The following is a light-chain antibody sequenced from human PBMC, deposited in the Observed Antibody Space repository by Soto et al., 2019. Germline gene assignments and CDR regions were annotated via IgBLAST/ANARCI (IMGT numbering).Light chain of an antibody. CDR2: DAP. J-gene: IGKJ1*01. CDR1: QSFSSY. Sequence: EIVLTQSPATLSLSPGERATLSCRASQSFSSYLAWYQHKPGQAPRLLIYDAPNRAAGIPARFSGSGSGTDFTLTISSLEPEDFAVYYCQQRSDWPFGQGTKVDIK. CDR3: QQRSDWP. V-gene: IGKV3-11*01.